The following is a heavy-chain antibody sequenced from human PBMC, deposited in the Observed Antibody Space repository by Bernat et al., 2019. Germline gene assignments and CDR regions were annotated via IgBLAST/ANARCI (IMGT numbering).Heavy chain of an antibody. CDR1: GFTFSDYY. CDR2: ISSSSSYT. CDR3: ARINYGSGSYSGAYYYYGMDV. D-gene: IGHD3-10*01. Sequence: QVQLVESGGGLVKPGGSLRLSCAASGFTFSDYYISWIRQAPGKGLEWVSYISSSSSYTNYADSVKGRFTISRDNAKNSLYLQMNSLRAEDTAVYYCARINYGSGSYSGAYYYYGMDVWGQGTTVTVSS. J-gene: IGHJ6*02. V-gene: IGHV3-11*05.